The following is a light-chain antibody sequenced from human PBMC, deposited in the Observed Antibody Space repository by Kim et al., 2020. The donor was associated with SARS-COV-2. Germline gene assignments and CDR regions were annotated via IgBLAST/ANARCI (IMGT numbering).Light chain of an antibody. CDR3: QQYGSSPRT. Sequence: EIVLTQSTGTLSLSPGERATLSCRASQSVSSSYLAWYQQKPGQAPRLLIYGASSRATGIPDRFSGSGSGTDFTLTINRLEPEDFAVYYCQQYGSSPRTFGQGTKVDIK. CDR1: QSVSSSY. CDR2: GAS. V-gene: IGKV3-20*01. J-gene: IGKJ1*01.